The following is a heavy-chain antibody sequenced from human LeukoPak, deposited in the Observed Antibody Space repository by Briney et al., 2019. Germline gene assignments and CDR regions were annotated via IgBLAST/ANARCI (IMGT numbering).Heavy chain of an antibody. CDR2: ISGSGGNT. D-gene: IGHD3-22*01. V-gene: IGHV3-23*01. CDR1: GFTFSSYA. Sequence: GGSLRLSCAASGFTFSSYAMSWVRQAPGKGLEWVSAISGSGGNTFFADSVKGRFTISRDNSKNTLYLQMNSLRAEDTAIYYCAKENYDSSGYYYAYFQHWGQGTLFTVSS. J-gene: IGHJ1*01. CDR3: AKENYDSSGYYYAYFQH.